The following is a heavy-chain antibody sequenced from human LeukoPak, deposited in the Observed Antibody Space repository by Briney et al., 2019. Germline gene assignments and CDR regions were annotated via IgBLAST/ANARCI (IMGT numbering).Heavy chain of an antibody. D-gene: IGHD6-19*01. J-gene: IGHJ4*02. CDR3: ARRVAVAGQIDY. CDR1: GYSFTSYW. Sequence: GESLKISCQGSGYSFTSYWIGWVRQVPGKGLEWMGIIYPGDSDIIYSPSFQGQVTISAAKSISTAYLQWSSLKASDTAMYYCARRVAVAGQIDYWAQGTLVTVSS. V-gene: IGHV5-51*01. CDR2: IYPGDSDI.